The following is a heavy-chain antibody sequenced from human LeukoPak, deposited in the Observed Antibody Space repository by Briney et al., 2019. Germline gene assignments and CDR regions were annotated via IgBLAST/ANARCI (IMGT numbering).Heavy chain of an antibody. D-gene: IGHD2-2*01. CDR2: INSDGSVT. CDR3: WTLVVLRAYGTDV. Sequence: GGFLRLSCAASGFTLSTYWTHWVRQVPGKGLLWVSNINSDGSVTNYADSVKGRFTISRDHAKDTVYLQMNSLRAEDMAVYHCWTLVVLRAYGTDVWGQGTTVTVSS. V-gene: IGHV3-74*01. J-gene: IGHJ6*02. CDR1: GFTLSTYW.